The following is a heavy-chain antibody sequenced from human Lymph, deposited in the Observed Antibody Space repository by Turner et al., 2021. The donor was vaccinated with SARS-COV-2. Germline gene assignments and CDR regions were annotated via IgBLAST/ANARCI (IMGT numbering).Heavy chain of an antibody. CDR2: IWYDGSNT. D-gene: IGHD6-13*01. Sequence: QVQLVESGGGVVQPGRSLRLSCAASGFTFRSYGMHWVRQAPGKGLEWVAFIWYDGSNTYYADSAKGRFTISRDNSKNTLYLQMNSLGAEDTAVYYCARGSAGGDVWGQGTTVTVSS. CDR3: ARGSAGGDV. CDR1: GFTFRSYG. V-gene: IGHV3-33*01. J-gene: IGHJ6*02.